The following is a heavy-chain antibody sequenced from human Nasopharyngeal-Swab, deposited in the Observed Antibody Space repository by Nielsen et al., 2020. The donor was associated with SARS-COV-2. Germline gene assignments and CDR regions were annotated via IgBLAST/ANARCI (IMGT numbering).Heavy chain of an antibody. Sequence: SATLSLTCAISGYRVLCRCAAWNWIMQSASRRLECLRRTYYMLKRYNDYAVSVKSRITINPDTSKNQFSLQLNSVTPEDAAVYYCARARGAYGGYYYYYYTDVWGKGTTVTVSS. J-gene: IGHJ6*03. CDR1: GYRVLCRCAA. D-gene: IGHD4-23*01. CDR3: ARARGAYGGYYYYYYTDV. CDR2: TYYMLKRYN. V-gene: IGHV6-1*01.